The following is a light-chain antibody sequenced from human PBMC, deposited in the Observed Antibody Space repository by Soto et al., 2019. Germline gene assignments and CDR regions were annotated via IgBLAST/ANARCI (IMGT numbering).Light chain of an antibody. CDR2: QAS. J-gene: IGKJ1*01. CDR3: QEYDRHWT. CDR1: QSISRW. V-gene: IGKV1-5*03. Sequence: DIQMTQSPSSLSASVGDRITITCRASQSISRWLAWYQQKPGKAPKLLIYQASSLESGDPSRFSGSGSGTEFTLTITSLQPDDFATYYCQEYDRHWTFGQGTKVEIK.